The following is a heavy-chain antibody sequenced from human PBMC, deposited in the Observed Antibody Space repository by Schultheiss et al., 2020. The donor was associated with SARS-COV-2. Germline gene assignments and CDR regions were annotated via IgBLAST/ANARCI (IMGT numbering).Heavy chain of an antibody. D-gene: IGHD5-12*01. CDR1: GGSLSRNTYY. J-gene: IGHJ4*02. CDR2: IYYTGIT. Sequence: SETLSLTRTVSGGSLSRNTYYWAWIRQPQGRELEYIGNIYYTGITNYNPSLKSRLSMSVDTSKNQFSLSLSSVTGTDTAVYYCARRTSDSGYDVIDYWGQGTLVTVSS. CDR3: ARRTSDSGYDVIDY. V-gene: IGHV4-39*01.